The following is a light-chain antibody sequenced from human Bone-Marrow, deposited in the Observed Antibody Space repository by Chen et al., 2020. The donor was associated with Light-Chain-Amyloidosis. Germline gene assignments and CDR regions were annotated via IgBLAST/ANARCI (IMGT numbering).Light chain of an antibody. CDR1: DLPTKY. CDR2: RDT. CDR3: QTADSSGTYEVI. Sequence: SYELTQPPSVSVSPGQTARITCSGDDLPTKYAYWYQQKPGQAPVLVIHRDTERPAGISGRFAVSSSGTTATLTISGVQAEDETDYHCQTADSSGTYEVIFGGGTKLTVL. J-gene: IGLJ2*01. V-gene: IGLV3-25*03.